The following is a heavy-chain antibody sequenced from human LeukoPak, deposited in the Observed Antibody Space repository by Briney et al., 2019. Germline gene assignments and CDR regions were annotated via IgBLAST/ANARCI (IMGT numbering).Heavy chain of an antibody. D-gene: IGHD3/OR15-3a*01. V-gene: IGHV4-39*01. J-gene: IGHJ4*02. CDR2: IYYTGNT. CDR3: AKQTGSGLLILP. Sequence: SETLSLTCAVSGDSVSSSHWWSWIRQPPGKGLEWIGSIYYTGNTYYNASLKSRVTISIDTSKNQFPLKLTSVTAADTAVYYCAKQTGSGLLILPGGQGTLVTVSS. CDR1: GDSVSSSHW.